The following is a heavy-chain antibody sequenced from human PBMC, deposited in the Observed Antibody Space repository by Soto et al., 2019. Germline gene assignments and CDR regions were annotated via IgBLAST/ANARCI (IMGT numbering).Heavy chain of an antibody. J-gene: IGHJ6*02. Sequence: ASVKVSCKASGYTFTGNYIHWVRQAPGQGLEWMGWVNPDNGGTTSAEKFQGRVTMTRDTSVTTAYMELYRLTSEDTAVYYCARDPRPPSGWLGFWEYGMDVWGQGTTVTVSS. V-gene: IGHV1-2*02. D-gene: IGHD3-3*01. CDR1: GYTFTGNY. CDR2: VNPDNGGT. CDR3: ARDPRPPSGWLGFWEYGMDV.